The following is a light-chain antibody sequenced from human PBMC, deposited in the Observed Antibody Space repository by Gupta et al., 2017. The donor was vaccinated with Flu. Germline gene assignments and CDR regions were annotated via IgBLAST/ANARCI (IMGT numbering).Light chain of an antibody. J-gene: IGKJ1*01. CDR2: WGS. CDR3: KQNPQSPWT. Sequence: TRGAAASTCRSIQSRLRHSVRNNLDWYQQKPGQSPRRLIYWGSNRATGVPDRFSGSGSGTDFTLKISSLQAEDFGVYYCKQNPQSPWTFGQGTKVEIK. CDR1: QSRLRHSVRNN. V-gene: IGKV2-28*01.